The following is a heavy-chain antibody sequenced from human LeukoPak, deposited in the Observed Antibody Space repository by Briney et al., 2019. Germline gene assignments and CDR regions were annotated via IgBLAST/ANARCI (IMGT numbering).Heavy chain of an antibody. J-gene: IGHJ3*02. CDR2: KYYSGSA. CDR3: ATPYCSSISCLDVFNM. D-gene: IGHD2-2*01. Sequence: KPSQTLSLTCSVSGVSVSDGRYYWTWIRQHPGKGLEWIGYKYYSGSAKYNPSLKSRLTISIDTSKNQFSLHLSSVTAADTAPYYCATPYCSSISCLDVFNMWGQGTRVTVSS. CDR1: GVSVSDGRYY. V-gene: IGHV4-31*03.